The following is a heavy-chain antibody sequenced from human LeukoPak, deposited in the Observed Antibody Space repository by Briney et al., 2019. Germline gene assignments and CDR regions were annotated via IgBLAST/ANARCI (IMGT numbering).Heavy chain of an antibody. V-gene: IGHV4-30-4*07. CDR1: GGSISSGDYS. J-gene: IGHJ6*03. CDR3: ARGGPSGVYYYYYMDV. CDR2: IYYSGST. D-gene: IGHD7-27*01. Sequence: SQTLSLTCAVSGGSISSGDYSWNWIRQPPGKGLEWIGFIYYSGSTNYNPSLKSRVTISVDTSKNQFSLKLSSVTAADTAVYYCARGGPSGVYYYYYMDVWGKGTTVTISS.